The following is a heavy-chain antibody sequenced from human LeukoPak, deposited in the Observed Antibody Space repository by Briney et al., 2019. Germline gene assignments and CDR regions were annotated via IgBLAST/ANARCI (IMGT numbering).Heavy chain of an antibody. D-gene: IGHD1-26*01. V-gene: IGHV3-15*01. Sequence: GGSLRLSCAASGFTFSNYAMRWVRQAPGKGLEWVGRIKAKAHGGTIEYAAPVKGRFTISRDDSKNTLYPQMNSLKTEDTAVYYCTTDGVGVEGATYDNWGQGTLVSVSS. J-gene: IGHJ4*02. CDR2: IKAKAHGGTI. CDR1: GFTFSNYA. CDR3: TTDGVGVEGATYDN.